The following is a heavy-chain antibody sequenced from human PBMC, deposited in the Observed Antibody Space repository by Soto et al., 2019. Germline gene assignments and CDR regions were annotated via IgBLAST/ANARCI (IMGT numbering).Heavy chain of an antibody. D-gene: IGHD2-2*01. CDR1: GGSFSGYY. CDR2: INHSGST. CDR3: ARAPYQLLWANWFDP. Sequence: ETLSLTCAVYGGSFSGYYWSWIRQPPGKGLEWIGEINHSGSTNYNPSLKSRVTISVDTSKNQFSLKLSSVTAADTAVYYCARAPYQLLWANWFDPWGQGTLVTVSS. V-gene: IGHV4-34*01. J-gene: IGHJ5*02.